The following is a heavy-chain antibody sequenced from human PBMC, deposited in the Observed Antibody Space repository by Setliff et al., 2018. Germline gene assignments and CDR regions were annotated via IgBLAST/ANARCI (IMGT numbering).Heavy chain of an antibody. CDR3: VRDRYGRNSDGSGVYNWFDS. V-gene: IGHV4-61*09. Sequence: SETLSLTCNVSGASISSGSHYWSWIRQSAGEKPTWIGHVYSTGSTNYNPSFESRVSISVDKSNNQFSLKMTSVTAADTATYYCVRDRYGRNSDGSGVYNWFDSWGQGILVTVS. CDR2: VYSTGST. D-gene: IGHD2-15*01. CDR1: GASISSGSHY. J-gene: IGHJ5*01.